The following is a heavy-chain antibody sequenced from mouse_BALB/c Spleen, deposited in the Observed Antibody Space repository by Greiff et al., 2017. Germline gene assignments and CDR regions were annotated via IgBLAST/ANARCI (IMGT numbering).Heavy chain of an antibody. J-gene: IGHJ2*01. D-gene: IGHD5-1-1*01. CDR1: GFTFSSYA. Sequence: EVKVVESGGGLVKPGGSLKLSCAASGFTFSSYAMSWVRQTPEKRLEWVASISSGGSTYYPDSVKGRFTISRDNARNILYLQMSSLRSEDTAMYYCARDTPGDYWGQGTTLTVSS. V-gene: IGHV5-6-5*01. CDR2: ISSGGST. CDR3: ARDTPGDY.